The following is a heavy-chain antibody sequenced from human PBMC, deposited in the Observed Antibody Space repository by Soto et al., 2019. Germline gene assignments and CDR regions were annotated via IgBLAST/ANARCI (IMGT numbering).Heavy chain of an antibody. V-gene: IGHV1-8*01. CDR2: MNPDSGNT. J-gene: IGHJ5*02. CDR3: ARGRFRRTWFDP. Sequence: QVQLVQSGAEVKKPGASVKVSCKASGYTFTNYDIHWVRQATGQGLEWMGWMNPDSGNTGQSKQFQGRVTMTRDTATSTAYMETSSLRSEDTAVYYCARGRFRRTWFDPWGQGTLVTVSS. D-gene: IGHD3-16*01. CDR1: GYTFTNYD.